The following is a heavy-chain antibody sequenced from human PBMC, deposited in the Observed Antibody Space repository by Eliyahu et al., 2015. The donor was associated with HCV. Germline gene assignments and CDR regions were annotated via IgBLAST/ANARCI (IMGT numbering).Heavy chain of an antibody. CDR1: GFSFSDHH. V-gene: IGHV3-72*01. CDR3: TRVREGGGGPFDY. Sequence: EVQLVESGGGLVQPGGSLRLSCGASGFSFSDHHMDWVPAGPGRGGGGAGRIRKKLNGYTTEYAASVIGRFTISRDDSKNSLYLQMNSLKPEDTAVYFCTRVREGGGGPFDYWGQGALVTVSS. CDR2: IRKKLNGYTT. D-gene: IGHD4-23*01. J-gene: IGHJ4*02.